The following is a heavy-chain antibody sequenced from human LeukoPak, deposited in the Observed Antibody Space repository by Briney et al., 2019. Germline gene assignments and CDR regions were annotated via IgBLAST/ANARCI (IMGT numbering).Heavy chain of an antibody. J-gene: IGHJ1*01. D-gene: IGHD1-26*01. CDR1: GFTFSSYA. Sequence: GGSLRLSCAASGFTFSSYAMHWVRQAPGKGLEWVAVISYDGSKKYYADSVKGRFTISRDNSKNTLYLQMNSLRAEDTAVYYCARAFVGATWKYFQHWGQGTLVTVSS. V-gene: IGHV3-30*04. CDR2: ISYDGSKK. CDR3: ARAFVGATWKYFQH.